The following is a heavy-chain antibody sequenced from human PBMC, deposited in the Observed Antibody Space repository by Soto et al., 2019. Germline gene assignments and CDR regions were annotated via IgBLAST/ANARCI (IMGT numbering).Heavy chain of an antibody. Sequence: GGSLRLSCATSGFTFSSYSMHWFRQAPGKGLEWVAVTSSNEGTKFYADSVKGRFTISRDNSKNSLYLQMNSLRVEDTAVYYCAREVVTTQWYFDNWGQGILVTVSS. D-gene: IGHD1-1*01. CDR3: AREVVTTQWYFDN. CDR2: TSSNEGTK. J-gene: IGHJ4*02. V-gene: IGHV3-30-3*01. CDR1: GFTFSSYS.